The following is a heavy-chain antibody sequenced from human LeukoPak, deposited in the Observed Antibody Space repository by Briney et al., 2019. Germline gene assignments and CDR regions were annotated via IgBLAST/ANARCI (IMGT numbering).Heavy chain of an antibody. D-gene: IGHD3-16*02. J-gene: IGHJ5*02. V-gene: IGHV4-34*01. CDR3: ARGPRYYDYVWGSYRPSANNWFDP. CDR1: GGSFSGYY. CDR2: INHSGST. Sequence: PSETQSLTCAVYGGSFSGYYWSRIRQPPGKGLEWIGEINHSGSTNYNPSLKSRVTISVDTSKNQFSLKLSSVTAADTAVYYCARGPRYYDYVWGSYRPSANNWFDPWAREPWSPSPQ.